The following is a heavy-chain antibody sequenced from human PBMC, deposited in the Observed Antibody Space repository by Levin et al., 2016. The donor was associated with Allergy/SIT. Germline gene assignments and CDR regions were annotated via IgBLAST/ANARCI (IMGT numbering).Heavy chain of an antibody. D-gene: IGHD3-10*01. Sequence: GESLKISCAASGFTFSSYAMHWVRQAPGKGLEWVAVISYDGSNKYYADSVKGRFTISRDNSKNTLYLQMNSLRAEDTAVYYCTTDLAGSGSYTPYYYYYGMDVWGQGTTVTVSS. CDR3: TTDLAGSGSYTPYYYYYGMDV. CDR2: ISYDGSNK. CDR1: GFTFSSYA. J-gene: IGHJ6*02. V-gene: IGHV3-30-3*01.